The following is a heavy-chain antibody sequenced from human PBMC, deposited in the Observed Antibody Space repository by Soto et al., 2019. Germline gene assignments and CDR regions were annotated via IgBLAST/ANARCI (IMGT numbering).Heavy chain of an antibody. J-gene: IGHJ4*02. CDR1: GFTFSDYY. Sequence: QVQLVESGGGLVKPGGSLRLSCAASGFTFSDYYMSWIRQAPGKGLEWVSYISSSGSTIYYAHSVKGPLTITRDNAKNSLYLLMNSMRAADTGMYYSPTGVRFLEWLFPKEIPNDYSSQGTLVTVSS. D-gene: IGHD3-3*01. CDR3: PTGVRFLEWLFPKEIPNDY. CDR2: ISSSGSTI. V-gene: IGHV3-11*01.